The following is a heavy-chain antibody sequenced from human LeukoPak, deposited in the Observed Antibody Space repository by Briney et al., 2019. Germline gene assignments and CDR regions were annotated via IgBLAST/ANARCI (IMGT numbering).Heavy chain of an antibody. J-gene: IGHJ4*02. V-gene: IGHV4-34*01. D-gene: IGHD6-25*01. CDR1: GGSFSGYY. Sequence: SETLSLTCAVYGGSFSGYYWSWIRQPPGKGLEWIGEINHSGSTNYNPSLKSRVTISVDTSKNQFSLKLSSVTAADTAVYYCARDDGPLSGYGLWGQGTLVTVSS. CDR2: INHSGST. CDR3: ARDDGPLSGYGL.